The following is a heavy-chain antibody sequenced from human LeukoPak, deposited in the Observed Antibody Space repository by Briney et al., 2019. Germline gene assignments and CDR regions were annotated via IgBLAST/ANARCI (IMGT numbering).Heavy chain of an antibody. CDR1: GFTFSSYS. Sequence: GESLRLSCAASGFTFSSYSMNWVRQAPGKGLEWVSSISSSSSYIYYADSVKGRFTISRDNAKNSLYLQMNSLRAEDTAVYYCARTPTYYDFWSGYYTDYWGQGTLVTVSS. J-gene: IGHJ4*02. CDR2: ISSSSSYI. CDR3: ARTPTYYDFWSGYYTDY. V-gene: IGHV3-21*01. D-gene: IGHD3-3*01.